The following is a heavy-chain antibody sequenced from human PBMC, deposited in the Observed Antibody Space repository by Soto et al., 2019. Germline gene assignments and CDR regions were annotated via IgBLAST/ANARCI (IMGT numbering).Heavy chain of an antibody. CDR3: ARGYTGYFSGGTCYWFDP. Sequence: EVQLVESGGGLVKPGGSLRLSCAASGFSFSSYSMNWVRQAPGKGLEWVSSISSSASHINYADSVKGRFTISRDNAKKSLYLQMNSLRAEDTAFYYCARGYTGYFSGGTCYWFDPWGQGTLVTVSS. D-gene: IGHD2-15*01. CDR2: ISSSASHI. V-gene: IGHV3-21*01. J-gene: IGHJ5*02. CDR1: GFSFSSYS.